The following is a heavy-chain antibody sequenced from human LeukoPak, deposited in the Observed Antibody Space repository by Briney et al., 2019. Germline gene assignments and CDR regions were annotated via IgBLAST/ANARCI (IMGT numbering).Heavy chain of an antibody. Sequence: SETLSLTCPVSGGSISSYYWRWLRQPAGKGGEGIGYIYYSGCTNYNPSLTSRVHISVDTSKNQFSLKLSSVTAADTAVYYCARLGSGFLSSSWGGGWFDPWGQGTLVTVSS. J-gene: IGHJ5*02. CDR2: IYYSGCT. CDR3: ARLGSGFLSSSWGGGWFDP. V-gene: IGHV4-59*08. D-gene: IGHD6-13*01. CDR1: GGSISSYY.